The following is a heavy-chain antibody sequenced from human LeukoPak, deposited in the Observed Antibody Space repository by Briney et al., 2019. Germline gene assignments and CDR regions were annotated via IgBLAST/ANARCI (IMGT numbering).Heavy chain of an antibody. D-gene: IGHD3-10*01. J-gene: IGHJ4*02. V-gene: IGHV3-23*01. CDR2: ISGMGGST. CDR1: GFTFSSFA. CDR3: AKDVDRYYYGSGSYSPFDY. Sequence: PGGSLRLSCAASGFTFSSFAMSWVRQAPGKGREWVSTISGMGGSTYYADSVKGRFTISRDNSKNTLYLQMNSLRAEDTAVYYCAKDVDRYYYGSGSYSPFDYWGQGTLVTVSS.